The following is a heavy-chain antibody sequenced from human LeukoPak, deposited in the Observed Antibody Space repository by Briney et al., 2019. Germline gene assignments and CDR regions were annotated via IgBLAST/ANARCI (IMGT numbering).Heavy chain of an antibody. V-gene: IGHV4-39*02. CDR3: ARGPTYQPIDF. Sequence: ASETLSLTCTVSGGSISSSNYYWGWIRQPRGKGLEWIASIHYSETTYYNPSLKSRVTISVDTSKNHFSLKLSSVTAADTAVYYCARGPTYQPIDFRGQGTLVTVSS. CDR2: IHYSETT. J-gene: IGHJ4*02. D-gene: IGHD2-2*01. CDR1: GGSISSSNYY.